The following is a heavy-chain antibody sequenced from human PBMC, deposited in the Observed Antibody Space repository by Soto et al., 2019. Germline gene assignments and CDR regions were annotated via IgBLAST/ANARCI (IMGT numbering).Heavy chain of an antibody. CDR3: ARDWRYSSGLDY. CDR1: GFTFTTYF. Sequence: QVQLVQSGAEVKTPGASVRVSCKASGFTFTTYFMHWLRQDPGQGLEWMGVISPGGDATSYAEKFHGTVTVNKETSTTTVYMELSSLRSEDTAVYYCARDWRYSSGLDYWGKGTLVTVSS. V-gene: IGHV1-46*01. J-gene: IGHJ4*02. D-gene: IGHD6-19*01. CDR2: ISPGGDAT.